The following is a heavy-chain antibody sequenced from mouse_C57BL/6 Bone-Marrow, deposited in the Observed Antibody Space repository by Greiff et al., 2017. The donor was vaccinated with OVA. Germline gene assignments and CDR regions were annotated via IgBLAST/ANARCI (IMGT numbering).Heavy chain of an antibody. D-gene: IGHD1-3*01. J-gene: IGHJ3*01. V-gene: IGHV1-81*01. CDR2: IYPRSGNT. CDR3: ARGSITPFAY. Sequence: LVESGAELARPGASVKLSCKASGYTFTSYGISWVKQRTGQGLEWIGEIYPRSGNTYYNEKFKGKATLTADKSSSTAYMELRSLTSEDSAVYFCARGSITPFAYWGQGTLVTVSA. CDR1: GYTFTSYG.